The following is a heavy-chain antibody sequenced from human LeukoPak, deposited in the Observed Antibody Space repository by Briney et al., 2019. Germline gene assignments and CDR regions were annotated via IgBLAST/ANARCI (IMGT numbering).Heavy chain of an antibody. D-gene: IGHD6-13*01. CDR3: ARDLTLWQQSPG. V-gene: IGHV3-30*14. J-gene: IGHJ4*02. CDR1: GFTFSSYA. Sequence: GGSLRLSCAASGFTFSSYAMHWVRQAPGKGLEWVAVISYDGSNKYYADSVKGRFTISRDSSKNTLYLQMNSLRAEDTAVYYCARDLTLWQQSPGWGQGTLVTVSS. CDR2: ISYDGSNK.